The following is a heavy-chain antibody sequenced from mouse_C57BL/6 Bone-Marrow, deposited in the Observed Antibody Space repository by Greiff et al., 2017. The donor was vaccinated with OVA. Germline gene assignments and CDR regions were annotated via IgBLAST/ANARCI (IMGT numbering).Heavy chain of an antibody. V-gene: IGHV1-81*01. CDR3: AQAYYEV. CDR1: GYTFTGYG. CDR2: IYPRSGNT. J-gene: IGHJ1*03. Sequence: QVQLQQSGAELARPGASVKLSCKASGYTFTGYGMSWVKQRPGQGLEWIGAIYPRSGNTDSNEKFKGKATLTADKSSSTAYMELRSLTSEDSAGCFCAQAYYEVWGTGTTVTVSS.